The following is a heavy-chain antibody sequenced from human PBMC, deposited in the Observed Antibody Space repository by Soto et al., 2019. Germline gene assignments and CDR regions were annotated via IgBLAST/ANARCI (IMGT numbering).Heavy chain of an antibody. CDR1: GGSFSGYY. D-gene: IGHD3-10*01. J-gene: IGHJ4*02. V-gene: IGHV4-34*01. Sequence: PSETLSLTCAVHGGSFSGYYWSWIRQPPGKGLEWIGEINHSGSTNYNPSLKSRVTISVDTSKNQFSLKLSSVTAADTAVYYCARGRGYYGSGRYFDYWGQGTLVTVSS. CDR3: ARGRGYYGSGRYFDY. CDR2: INHSGST.